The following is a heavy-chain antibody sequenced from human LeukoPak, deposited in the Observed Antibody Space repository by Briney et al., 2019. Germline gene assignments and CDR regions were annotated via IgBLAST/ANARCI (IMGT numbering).Heavy chain of an antibody. CDR2: LSGSGGST. CDR1: GFTFSSYS. V-gene: IGHV3-23*01. J-gene: IGHJ4*02. CDR3: AKGNIVAAIGPVDS. Sequence: SGGSLRLSCAASGFTFSSYSMSWVRQAPGKGLEWVSGLSGSGGSTFYADSVKGRFTISRDNSKNTLNLQMNSLRAEDTAIYYCAKGNIVAAIGPVDSWGQGVLVTVSS. D-gene: IGHD5-12*01.